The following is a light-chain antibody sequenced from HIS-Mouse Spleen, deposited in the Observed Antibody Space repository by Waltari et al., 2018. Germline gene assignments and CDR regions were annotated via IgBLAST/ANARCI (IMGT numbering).Light chain of an antibody. CDR1: SSDVGGYNY. J-gene: IGLJ2*01. V-gene: IGLV2-11*01. CDR2: DVS. Sequence: QSALTQPRSVSGSPGQSVNIACTGTSSDVGGYNYVSGYQQHPGKAPKLMIYDVSKRPSGVPDRFSGSKSGNTASLTISGLQAEAEADYYCCSYAGSYTLVFG. CDR3: CSYAGSYTLV.